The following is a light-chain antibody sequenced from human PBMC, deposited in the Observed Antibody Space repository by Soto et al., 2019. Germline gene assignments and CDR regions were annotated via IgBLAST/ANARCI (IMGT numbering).Light chain of an antibody. V-gene: IGLV2-14*01. J-gene: IGLJ1*01. CDR2: DVS. CDR3: SSYTTSNTYV. Sequence: QSALTQPASVSGSPGQSITISCTGTSSDVGGYNYVSWYQQHPGKAPKLMIYDVSNRPSGVSDRFSGSKSGNTASLTISGLQAEDEADYYCSSYTTSNTYVFGTGTKVNVL. CDR1: SSDVGGYNY.